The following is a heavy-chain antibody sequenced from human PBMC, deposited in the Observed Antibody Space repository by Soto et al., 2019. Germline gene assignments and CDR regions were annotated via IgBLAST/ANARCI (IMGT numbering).Heavy chain of an antibody. Sequence: GASVKVSCKASGYTFTGYYMHWVRQAPGQGLEWMGWINPNSGGTNYAQKFQGWVTMTRDTSISTAYMELSRLRSDDTAVYYCARGPRITMVRGVSRWFDPWGQGTLVTVS. D-gene: IGHD3-10*01. J-gene: IGHJ5*02. CDR2: INPNSGGT. CDR3: ARGPRITMVRGVSRWFDP. V-gene: IGHV1-2*04. CDR1: GYTFTGYY.